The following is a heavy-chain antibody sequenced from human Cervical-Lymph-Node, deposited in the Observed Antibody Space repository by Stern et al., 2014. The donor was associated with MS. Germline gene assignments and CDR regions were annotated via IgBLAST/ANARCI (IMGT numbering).Heavy chain of an antibody. D-gene: IGHD3-3*01. CDR3: ARHASRDTIFGVVYFDY. CDR2: IYYSGST. V-gene: IGHV4-39*01. Sequence: QVQLQESGPGLVKPSETLSLTCTVSGGSISSSSYYWGWIRQPPGKGLEWLGSIYYSGSTYYNPSLKSRVTISADTSQHQFSLKLSSVTAADTAVYYCARHASRDTIFGVVYFDYWGQGTLVTVSS. CDR1: GGSISSSSYY. J-gene: IGHJ4*02.